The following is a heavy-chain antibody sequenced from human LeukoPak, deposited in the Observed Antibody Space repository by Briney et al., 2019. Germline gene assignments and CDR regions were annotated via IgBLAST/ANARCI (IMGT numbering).Heavy chain of an antibody. CDR1: GYTFTSYG. Sequence: ASVKVSCKASGYTFTSYGISWVRQAPGQGLEWMGWISAYNGNTNYAQKLQGRVTMTTDTSTSTAYMELRSLRSDDTAVYYCARVLGCGGDCYYFDYWGRGTLVTVSS. V-gene: IGHV1-18*01. D-gene: IGHD2-21*02. CDR2: ISAYNGNT. CDR3: ARVLGCGGDCYYFDY. J-gene: IGHJ4*02.